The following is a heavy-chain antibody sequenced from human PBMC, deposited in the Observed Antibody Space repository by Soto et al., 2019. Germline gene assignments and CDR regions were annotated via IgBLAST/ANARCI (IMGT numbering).Heavy chain of an antibody. J-gene: IGHJ4*02. CDR1: GFTFSRYS. V-gene: IGHV3-48*02. D-gene: IGHD6-13*01. Sequence: GGPLRRSCAASGFTFSRYSMNWVRQAPGKGLEWVSYISSSSSTIYYADSVKGRFTISRDNAKNSLYLQMNSLRDEDTAVYYCARGPRTYSSSWYPDYWGQGTLVTVSS. CDR2: ISSSSSTI. CDR3: ARGPRTYSSSWYPDY.